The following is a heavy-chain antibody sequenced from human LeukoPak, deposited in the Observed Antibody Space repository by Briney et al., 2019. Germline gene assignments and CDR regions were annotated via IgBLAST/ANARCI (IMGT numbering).Heavy chain of an antibody. CDR1: GFTFTNYA. D-gene: IGHD2-15*01. V-gene: IGHV3-23*01. J-gene: IGHJ4*02. CDR3: AQREKQTPGRFFDY. CDR2: ISEGVGNT. Sequence: PGGSLRLSCAASGFTFTNYAMTWVRQAPGKGLEWVSGISEGVGNTYYADSVKGRFTISRDHSKNTLYLQMNSLRAEDTALYYCAQREKQTPGRFFDYWGQGTLVTVSS.